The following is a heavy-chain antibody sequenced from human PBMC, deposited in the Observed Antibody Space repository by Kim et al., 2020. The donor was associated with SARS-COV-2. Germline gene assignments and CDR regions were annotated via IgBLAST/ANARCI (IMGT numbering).Heavy chain of an antibody. CDR1: GFTFSSYA. D-gene: IGHD2-2*01. Sequence: GSLRLSCAASGFTFSSYAMHWVRQAPGKGLEWVAVIWYDGSNKYYADSVKGRFTISRDNSKNTLYLQMNSLRAEDTAVYYCAKDRAMTYTLYYFDYWGQGTLVTVSS. J-gene: IGHJ4*02. CDR3: AKDRAMTYTLYYFDY. V-gene: IGHV3-33*06. CDR2: IWYDGSNK.